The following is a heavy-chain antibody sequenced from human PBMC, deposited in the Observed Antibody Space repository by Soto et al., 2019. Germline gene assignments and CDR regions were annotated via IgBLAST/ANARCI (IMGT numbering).Heavy chain of an antibody. J-gene: IGHJ5*02. CDR2: IIPILGIA. CDR3: ARPPGAATGTNWFDP. D-gene: IGHD6-25*01. Sequence: QVQLVQSGAEVKKPGSSVKVSCKASGGTFSSYTISWVRQAPGQGLEWMGRIIPILGIANYAQKFQGRVTITADKSTSTAYMELSSLRSEDTAVYYCARPPGAATGTNWFDPWGQGTLVTVSS. V-gene: IGHV1-69*02. CDR1: GGTFSSYT.